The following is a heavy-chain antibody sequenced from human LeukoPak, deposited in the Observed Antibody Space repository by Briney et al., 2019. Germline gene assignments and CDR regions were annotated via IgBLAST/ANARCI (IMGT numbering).Heavy chain of an antibody. Sequence: GGSLRLSCAASGFDFSSYGMHWVRQAPGKGLEWVAVISYDGSNKYYADSVKGRFTISRDNSKNTLYLQMNSLRAEDTAVYYCAKREHYYGSGPPDYWGQGTLVTVSS. J-gene: IGHJ4*02. CDR3: AKREHYYGSGPPDY. D-gene: IGHD3-10*01. V-gene: IGHV3-30*12. CDR1: GFDFSSYG. CDR2: ISYDGSNK.